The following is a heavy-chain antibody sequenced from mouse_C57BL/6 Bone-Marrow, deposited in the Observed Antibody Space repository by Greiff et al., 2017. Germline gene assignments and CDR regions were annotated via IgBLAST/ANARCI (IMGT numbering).Heavy chain of an antibody. CDR3: ARHLLWLDY. D-gene: IGHD2-1*01. J-gene: IGHJ4*01. V-gene: IGHV1-22*01. Sequence: EVQLQQSGPELVKPGASVKMSCKASGYTFNDYNMHWVKQSHGQSLEWIGYIHPNNGGTNYNQKFKGKATLTVNTSSSTAYMQLRSLTSEDSAVFYGARHLLWLDYWGQGTSVTVSS. CDR1: GYTFNDYN. CDR2: IHPNNGGT.